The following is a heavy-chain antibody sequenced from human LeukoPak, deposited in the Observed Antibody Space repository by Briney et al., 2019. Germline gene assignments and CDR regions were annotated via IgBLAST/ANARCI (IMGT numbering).Heavy chain of an antibody. CDR3: ARLEGADEYQLLI. CDR2: ISAYNGNT. CDR1: GYTFTSYG. D-gene: IGHD2-2*01. V-gene: IGHV1-18*01. J-gene: IGHJ4*02. Sequence: ASVKVSCNASGYTFTSYGISWVRQAPGQGLERMGWISAYNGNTNYAQRLQGRVTMTTDTSTSTAYMELRSRRSDDTAVYYCARLEGADEYQLLIWGQGTLVTVSS.